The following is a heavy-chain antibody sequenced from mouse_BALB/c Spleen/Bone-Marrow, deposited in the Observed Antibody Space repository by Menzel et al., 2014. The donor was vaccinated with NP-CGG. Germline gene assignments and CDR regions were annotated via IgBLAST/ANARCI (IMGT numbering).Heavy chain of an antibody. V-gene: IGHV5-12*02. J-gene: IGHJ3*01. CDR1: GFTFSDYY. CDR3: ARHNYDETWFAY. Sequence: EVKLMESGGGLVQPGGSLKLSCATSGFTFSDYYMYWVRQTPEKRLEWVAYISSGGGSTYYPDTVKGRFTISRDNAKNTLYLQMSRLKSEDTAMYYCARHNYDETWFAYWGQGTLVTVSA. D-gene: IGHD2-4*01. CDR2: ISSGGGST.